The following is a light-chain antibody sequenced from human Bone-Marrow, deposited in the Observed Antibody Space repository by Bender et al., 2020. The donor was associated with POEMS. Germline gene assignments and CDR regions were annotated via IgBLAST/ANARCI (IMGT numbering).Light chain of an antibody. J-gene: IGLJ2*01. Sequence: SSVLTQTPSVSVAPGQTATITCGGNSIGSKRVHWYRQKPGQAPVLVVYDDSDRPPGIPERFSGSKSWSMATLTINRVEAGDEADYYCQVWDSTSDHALFGGGTKLTVL. CDR1: SIGSKR. CDR2: DDS. V-gene: IGLV3-21*02. CDR3: QVWDSTSDHAL.